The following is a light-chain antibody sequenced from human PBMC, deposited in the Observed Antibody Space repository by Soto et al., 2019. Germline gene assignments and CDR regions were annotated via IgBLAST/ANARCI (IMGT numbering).Light chain of an antibody. CDR1: SSDVGGYNY. V-gene: IGLV2-14*01. J-gene: IGLJ1*01. CDR2: DIS. Sequence: QSALTQPASVSGSPGQSITISCTGTSSDVGGYNYVSYCHQHPGKARKLMIYDISNQPSGVSNRFSGSKSGNTASLTIAGLQAADEADYYCSSYTSSSTYVFGTGTKLTVL. CDR3: SSYTSSSTYV.